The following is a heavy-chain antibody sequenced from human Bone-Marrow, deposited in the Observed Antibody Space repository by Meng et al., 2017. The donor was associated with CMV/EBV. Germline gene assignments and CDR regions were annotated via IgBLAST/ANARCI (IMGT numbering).Heavy chain of an antibody. D-gene: IGHD4-11*01. V-gene: IGHV1-69*05. J-gene: IGHJ6*02. CDR2: SIPIFGTA. CDR1: GGTFSSYA. Sequence: SEKVSCKASGGTFSSYAISWVRRAPGQGLEWMGGSIPIFGTANYAQKFQGRVTITTDESTSPAYMELSSLRSEDTAVYYCARVSIGPNPRTTVTKYYYYYYGMDVWGQGTTVTVSS. CDR3: ARVSIGPNPRTTVTKYYYYYYGMDV.